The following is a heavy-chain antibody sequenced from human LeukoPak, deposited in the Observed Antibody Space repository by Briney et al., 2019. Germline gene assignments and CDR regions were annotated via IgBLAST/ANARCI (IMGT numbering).Heavy chain of an antibody. CDR3: ARDPLNSSGWYKEFDY. D-gene: IGHD6-19*01. J-gene: IGHJ4*02. V-gene: IGHV3-74*01. Sequence: GGSLSLSCAASGFTFSSYWMHWVRQAPGKGLVWVSRINTDGSSTNYADSVKGRYTISRDNAKNTLYLQMNSLTAEDTAVYYCARDPLNSSGWYKEFDYWGQGTLVTVSS. CDR2: INTDGSST. CDR1: GFTFSSYW.